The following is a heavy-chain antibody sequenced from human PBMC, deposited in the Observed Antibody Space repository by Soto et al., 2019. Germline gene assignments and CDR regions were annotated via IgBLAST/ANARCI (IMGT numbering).Heavy chain of an antibody. Sequence: QVQLVQSEAELKQPGASVKISCKASGYIFTTSAIHWVRQAPGQGLEWMGIVIPSGGTTTYAQKFQGRVTMTRDTYTISVYIELCCLRFDDTAVYYCAREVQWLPDYWGQRTLVSVSS. CDR3: AREVQWLPDY. J-gene: IGHJ4*02. V-gene: IGHV1-46*01. CDR2: VIPSGGTT. D-gene: IGHD6-19*01. CDR1: GYIFTTSA.